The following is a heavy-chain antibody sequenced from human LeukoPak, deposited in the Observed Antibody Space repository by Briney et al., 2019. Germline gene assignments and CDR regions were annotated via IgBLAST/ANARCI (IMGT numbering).Heavy chain of an antibody. V-gene: IGHV3-23*01. CDR2: ITNGGGDAT. J-gene: IGHJ5*02. CDR1: GFTFSSYA. CDR3: ANNWFDP. Sequence: QTGGSLRLSCGASGFTFSSYAMGWVRQAPGKGLEWVSDITNGGGDATYYADSVKGRFTISRDNSKNTLYLQMNSLRAEDTAVYYCANNWFDPWGQGTLVTVSS.